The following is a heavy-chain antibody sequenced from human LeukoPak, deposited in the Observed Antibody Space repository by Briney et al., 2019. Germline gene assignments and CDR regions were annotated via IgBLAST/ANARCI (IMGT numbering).Heavy chain of an antibody. CDR1: GGSISSYY. Sequence: PSETLSLTCTVSGGSISSYYWSWIRQPPGKGLEWIGYIYYSGSPNYNPSLKSRVTISVDTSKNQFSLKLSSGTAADTAVYYCARDPGNNSFDYWGQGTLVTVSS. CDR2: IYYSGSP. V-gene: IGHV4-59*13. J-gene: IGHJ4*02. CDR3: ARDPGNNSFDY. D-gene: IGHD1-1*01.